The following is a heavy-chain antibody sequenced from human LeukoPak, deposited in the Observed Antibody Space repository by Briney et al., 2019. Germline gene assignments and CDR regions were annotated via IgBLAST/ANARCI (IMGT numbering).Heavy chain of an antibody. CDR1: GFTFSSHW. D-gene: IGHD6-13*01. CDR2: INSDGSIT. J-gene: IGHJ4*02. CDR3: ARGQYSSSGDY. Sequence: QPGGSLRLSCAASGFTFSSHWMHWVRQAPGKGPVWVSRINSDGSITSYADSVKGRFTISRDNAKNTLYLQMNSLRAEDTAVYYCARGQYSSSGDYWGQGTLVTVSS. V-gene: IGHV3-74*01.